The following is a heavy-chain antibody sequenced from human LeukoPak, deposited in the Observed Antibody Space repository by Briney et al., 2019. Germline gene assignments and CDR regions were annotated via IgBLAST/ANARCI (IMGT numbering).Heavy chain of an antibody. V-gene: IGHV4-61*02. Sequence: PSETLSLTCTVSGGSVSSGSYYWSWIRQPAGKGLEWIVRIYTSGSTNYNPSLKSRVTISVDTSKNQFSLKLSSVTAADTAVYYCASGGGAPYWGQGTLVTVSS. CDR2: IYTSGST. CDR1: GGSVSSGSYY. CDR3: ASGGGAPY. D-gene: IGHD1-26*01. J-gene: IGHJ4*02.